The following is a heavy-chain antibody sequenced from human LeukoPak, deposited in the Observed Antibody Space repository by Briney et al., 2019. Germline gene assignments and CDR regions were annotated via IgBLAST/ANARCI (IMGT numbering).Heavy chain of an antibody. CDR1: GFTCSDYY. CDR3: ARAVCSSTSCPQEYNWFDP. J-gene: IGHJ5*02. CDR2: INSSGSTI. Sequence: GGSLRLSCAASGFTCSDYYMSWIRQAPGKGLEWVSYINSSGSTIYYADSVKGRFTISRDNAKNSLYLQMNSLRAEDTAVYYCARAVCSSTSCPQEYNWFDPWGQGTLVTVSS. D-gene: IGHD2-2*01. V-gene: IGHV3-11*01.